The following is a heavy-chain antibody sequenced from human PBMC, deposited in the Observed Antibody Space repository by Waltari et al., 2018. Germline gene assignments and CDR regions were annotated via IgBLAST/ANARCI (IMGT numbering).Heavy chain of an antibody. CDR3: TRGGWKTTDYGMDV. V-gene: IGHV4-59*07. D-gene: IGHD1-1*01. J-gene: IGHJ6*02. Sequence: QVHLQESGPGLVRPSDTLSLTCPVSGGPISNSYGNWIRQPPGKGVEWIGSTYYTGCINYSPSLKSRITLSVDMSANQFSLSLTSVTAADTAMYYCTRGGWKTTDYGMDVWGQGTTVVVSS. CDR2: TYYTGCI. CDR1: GGPISNSY.